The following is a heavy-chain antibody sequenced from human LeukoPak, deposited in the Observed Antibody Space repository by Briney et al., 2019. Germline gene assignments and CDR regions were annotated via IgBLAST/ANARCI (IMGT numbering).Heavy chain of an antibody. CDR2: ISAYNGNT. CDR3: ARVLVVGELLVSYYFDY. CDR1: GYTFTSYA. D-gene: IGHD3-10*01. J-gene: IGHJ4*02. Sequence: ASVKVSCKASGYTFTSYAMNWVRQAPGQGLEWMGWISAYNGNTNYAQKLQGRVTMTTDTSTSTAYMELRSLRSDDTAVYYCARVLVVGELLVSYYFDYWGQGTLVTVSS. V-gene: IGHV1-18*01.